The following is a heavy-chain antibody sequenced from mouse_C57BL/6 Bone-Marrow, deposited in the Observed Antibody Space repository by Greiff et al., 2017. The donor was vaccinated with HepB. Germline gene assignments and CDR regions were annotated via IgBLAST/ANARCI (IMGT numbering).Heavy chain of an antibody. CDR3: ARTIYYYGSSYFYYAMDY. CDR2: IYPGDGDT. V-gene: IGHV1-82*01. D-gene: IGHD1-1*01. J-gene: IGHJ4*01. CDR1: GYAFSSSW. Sequence: QVQLQQSGPELVKPGASVKISCKASGYAFSSSWMNWVKQRPGKGLEWIGRIYPGDGDTNYNGKFKGKATLTADKSSSTAYMQLISLTSEDSAVYFCARTIYYYGSSYFYYAMDYWGQGTSVTVSS.